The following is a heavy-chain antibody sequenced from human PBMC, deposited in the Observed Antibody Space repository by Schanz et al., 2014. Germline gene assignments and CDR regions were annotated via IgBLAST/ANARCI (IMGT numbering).Heavy chain of an antibody. CDR2: ISYDGNNK. D-gene: IGHD6-25*01. J-gene: IGHJ4*02. V-gene: IGHV3-30*03. CDR3: AREMDTDSGDS. CDR1: GFTFRSHG. Sequence: QVQLVESGGGVVQPGRSLRLSCAASGFTFRSHGMHWVRQAPGKGLEWVALISYDGNNKFYTDSVKGRFTISRDNSRKALSLEIATLNPXATAVYICAREMDTDSGDSWGQGTLVTVSS.